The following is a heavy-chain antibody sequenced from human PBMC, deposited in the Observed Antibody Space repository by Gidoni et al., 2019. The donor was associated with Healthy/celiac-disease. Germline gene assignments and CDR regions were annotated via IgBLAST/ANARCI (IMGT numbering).Heavy chain of an antibody. CDR3: ATIPWEVATGDY. V-gene: IGHV3-23*01. CDR1: GCTFSSYA. CDR2: ISGSGGST. D-gene: IGHD1-26*01. Sequence: EVQLLESGGGLVQPGGSLRLSCAASGCTFSSYAMSWVRQAPGKGLEWVSAISGSGGSTYYADSVKGRFTISRDNSKNTLYLQMNSLRAEDTAVYYCATIPWEVATGDYWGQGTLVTVSS. J-gene: IGHJ4*02.